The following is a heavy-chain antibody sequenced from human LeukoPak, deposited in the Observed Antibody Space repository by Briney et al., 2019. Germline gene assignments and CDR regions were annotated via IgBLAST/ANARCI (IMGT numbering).Heavy chain of an antibody. Sequence: SETLSLTCAVYGGSFSGYYWSWTRQPPGKGLEWIGEINHSGSTNYNPSLKSRVTISVDTSKNQFSLKVSSVTAADTAVYYCARDRDWNYGAGAFDIWGQGTMVIVSS. J-gene: IGHJ3*02. CDR2: INHSGST. CDR1: GGSFSGYY. CDR3: ARDRDWNYGAGAFDI. D-gene: IGHD1-7*01. V-gene: IGHV4-34*01.